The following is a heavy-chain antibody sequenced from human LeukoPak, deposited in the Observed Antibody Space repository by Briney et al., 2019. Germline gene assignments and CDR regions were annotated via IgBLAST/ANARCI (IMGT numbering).Heavy chain of an antibody. J-gene: IGHJ6*02. D-gene: IGHD3-16*01. CDR1: GNSISNYA. Sequence: TSVTVSCKASGNSISNYAVSWVRQAPGQGFEWMGGIIPIFGTADYAQKFQGRVTITADQSTSTTYMALSSLKSEDTATYYCTTRACHAGGCSSSFYYYYGLHFWGQGTTVSVSS. CDR3: TTRACHAGGCSSSFYYYYGLHF. CDR2: IIPIFGTA. V-gene: IGHV1-69*13.